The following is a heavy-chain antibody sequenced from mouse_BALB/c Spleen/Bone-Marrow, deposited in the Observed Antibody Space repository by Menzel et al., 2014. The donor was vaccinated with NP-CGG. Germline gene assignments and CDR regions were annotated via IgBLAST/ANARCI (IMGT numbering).Heavy chain of an antibody. Sequence: QVQLKESGPGLVAPSQSLSITCTVSGFSLTSYGVHWVRQPPGKGLEWLGVIWAGGSTNYNSDLMSRLSISKDNSKSQVFLKMNSRQTDDTAMCYCAIPGGIGYGPHYYAMDYWGQGTSVTVSS. CDR2: IWAGGST. CDR3: AIPGGIGYGPHYYAMDY. D-gene: IGHD1-1*01. V-gene: IGHV2-9*02. J-gene: IGHJ4*01. CDR1: GFSLTSYG.